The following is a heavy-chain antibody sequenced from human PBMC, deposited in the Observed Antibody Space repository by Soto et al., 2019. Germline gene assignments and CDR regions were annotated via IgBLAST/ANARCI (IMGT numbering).Heavy chain of an antibody. CDR1: GFIFSSYD. V-gene: IGHV3-30*18. CDR2: ISYDGSNK. CDR3: AKDPTSVAYDAFDI. D-gene: IGHD3-16*01. J-gene: IGHJ3*02. Sequence: QVQLVESGGGVVQPGRSLRLSCAASGFIFSSYDMHWVRQAPGKGLEWVAYISYDGSNKYYADSVKGRFTISSDNCKNTLYLQLNSLRAEGTAVYYCAKDPTSVAYDAFDIWGQGTMVTVSS.